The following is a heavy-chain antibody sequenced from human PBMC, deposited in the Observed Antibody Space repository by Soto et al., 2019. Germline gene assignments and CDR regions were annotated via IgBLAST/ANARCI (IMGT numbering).Heavy chain of an antibody. V-gene: IGHV4-34*01. D-gene: IGHD2-8*02. Sequence: SETLSLTCAVYGGSFSGYNWTRIRQPPGTGLEWIGEINHSGSTNYNPSLKSRVTIPVDTSKNQFSLKLTSVTAADTAVYYCARDKITGLFXYWGQGTLVTVAS. CDR3: ARDKITGLFXY. CDR1: GGSFSGYN. J-gene: IGHJ4*02. CDR2: INHSGST.